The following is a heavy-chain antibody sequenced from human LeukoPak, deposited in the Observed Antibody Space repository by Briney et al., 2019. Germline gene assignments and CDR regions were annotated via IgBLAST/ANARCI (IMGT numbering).Heavy chain of an antibody. CDR2: FSGSGGRT. CDR1: GFTFSPHG. D-gene: IGHD3-9*01. CDR3: AKDGGEYYDILTGYYPRLYYMDV. Sequence: GGTLRLSCVASGFTFSPHGMSWVPQAPGKGLVGLSSFSGSGGRTYYADSVKGRFTISRDNSKNTLYLQMNSLRAEDTAVYYCAKDGGEYYDILTGYYPRLYYMDVWGKGTTVTISS. V-gene: IGHV3-23*01. J-gene: IGHJ6*03.